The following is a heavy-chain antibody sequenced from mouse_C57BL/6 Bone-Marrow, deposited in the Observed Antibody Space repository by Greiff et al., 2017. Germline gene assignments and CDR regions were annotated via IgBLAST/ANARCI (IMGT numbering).Heavy chain of an antibody. J-gene: IGHJ2*01. CDR3: TRRKIYYGNPHYFDY. D-gene: IGHD2-1*01. Sequence: VQLQQSGTVLARPGASVKMSCKTSGYTFTSYWMHWVKQRPGQGLEWIGALYPGNSDTSYNQKFKGKAKLTAVTSASTAYMELSSLTNEDSAVYYCTRRKIYYGNPHYFDYWGQGTTLTVSS. CDR2: LYPGNSDT. V-gene: IGHV1-5*01. CDR1: GYTFTSYW.